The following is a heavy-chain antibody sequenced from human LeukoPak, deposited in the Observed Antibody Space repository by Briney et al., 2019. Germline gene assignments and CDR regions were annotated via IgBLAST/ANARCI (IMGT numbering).Heavy chain of an antibody. V-gene: IGHV3-66*01. Sequence: GGSLRLSCAASGFTVSNTYKSWVRQAPGKGLEWVSLIYSGGSTYYADSVKGRFTISRDNSMNTMFLQMNSLRAEDTAVYYCARVIAARHFDYWGQGTLVTVSS. CDR1: GFTVSNTY. CDR2: IYSGGST. CDR3: ARVIAARHFDY. D-gene: IGHD6-6*01. J-gene: IGHJ4*02.